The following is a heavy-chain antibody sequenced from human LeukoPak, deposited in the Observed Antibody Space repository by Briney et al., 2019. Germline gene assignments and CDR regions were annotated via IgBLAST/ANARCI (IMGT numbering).Heavy chain of an antibody. J-gene: IGHJ4*02. D-gene: IGHD3-22*01. CDR2: LYTSGST. Sequence: SETLSLTCTVSGGSISSYYWSWIRQPAGKGLEWIGRLYTSGSTNYNPSLKSRVTMSVDTPKNQFSLKLTSMTAADTAAYYCARGGSSGYYYAWGQGTLVTVSS. CDR3: ARGGSSGYYYA. CDR1: GGSISSYY. V-gene: IGHV4-4*07.